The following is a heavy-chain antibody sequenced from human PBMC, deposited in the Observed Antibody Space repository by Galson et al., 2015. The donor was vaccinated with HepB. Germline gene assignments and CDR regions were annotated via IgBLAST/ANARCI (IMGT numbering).Heavy chain of an antibody. CDR3: ARGVKIVVVPAAMDV. J-gene: IGHJ6*02. D-gene: IGHD2-2*01. V-gene: IGHV3-20*04. CDR1: GFTFDDYG. Sequence: SLRLSCAASGFTFDDYGMSWVRQAPGKGLEWVSGLNWNGDSTRYADSVKGRFTISRDNAKNSQYLQMNSLRAENTALYYCARGVKIVVVPAAMDVWGQGTTVTVSS. CDR2: LNWNGDST.